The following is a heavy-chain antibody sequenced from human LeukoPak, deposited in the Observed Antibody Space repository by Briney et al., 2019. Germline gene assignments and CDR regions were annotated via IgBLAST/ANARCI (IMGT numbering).Heavy chain of an antibody. V-gene: IGHV1-2*02. Sequence: ASVKVSCKASGYTFTGYYMHWVRQAPGQGLEWMGWINPNSGGTNYAQKFQGRVTMTRDTSTSTVYMELSSLRSEDTAVYYCARGGGYPYYYYYYMDVWGKGTTVTISS. CDR3: ARGGGYPYYYYYYMDV. J-gene: IGHJ6*03. D-gene: IGHD5-12*01. CDR2: INPNSGGT. CDR1: GYTFTGYY.